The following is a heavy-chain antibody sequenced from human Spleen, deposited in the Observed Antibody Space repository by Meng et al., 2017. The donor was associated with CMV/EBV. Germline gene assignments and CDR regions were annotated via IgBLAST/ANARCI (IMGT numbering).Heavy chain of an antibody. CDR3: AKDNRYFDWLLDY. CDR2: IRYDGSNK. D-gene: IGHD3-9*01. V-gene: IGHV3-30*02. J-gene: IGHJ4*02. Sequence: GESLKISCAASRFTFRNYVMHWVRQAPGKGLEWVAFIRYDGSNKYYADSVKGRFTISRDNSKNTLYLQMNSLRAEDTAVYYCAKDNRYFDWLLDYWGQGTLVTVSS. CDR1: RFTFRNYV.